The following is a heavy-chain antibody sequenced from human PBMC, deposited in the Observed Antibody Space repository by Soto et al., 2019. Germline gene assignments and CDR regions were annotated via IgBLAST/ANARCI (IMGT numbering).Heavy chain of an antibody. CDR3: ARAGSSSWYWGADYYYYYGMDV. CDR1: GGSISSYY. Sequence: SETLSLTCTVSGGSISSYYWSWIRQPPGKGLEWIGYVYYSGSTNYNPSLKSRVTTSVDTSKNQFSLKVSSVTDADTAVYYCARAGSSSWYWGADYYYYYGMDVWGQGTTVTVCS. D-gene: IGHD6-13*01. CDR2: VYYSGST. V-gene: IGHV4-59*12. J-gene: IGHJ6*02.